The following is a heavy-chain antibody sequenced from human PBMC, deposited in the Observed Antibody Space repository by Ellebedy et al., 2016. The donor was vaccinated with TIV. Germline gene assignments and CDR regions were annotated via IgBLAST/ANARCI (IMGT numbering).Heavy chain of an antibody. Sequence: AASVKVSCKASGYTFTSYGISWVRQAPGQGLEWMGWISAYNGNTNYAQKLQGRVTMTTDTSTSTAYMELRSLRSEDTAVYYCARTVGRVLGSYYGLHWFDPWGQGTLVTVSS. CDR3: ARTVGRVLGSYYGLHWFDP. CDR2: ISAYNGNT. J-gene: IGHJ5*02. V-gene: IGHV1-18*01. CDR1: GYTFTSYG. D-gene: IGHD1-26*01.